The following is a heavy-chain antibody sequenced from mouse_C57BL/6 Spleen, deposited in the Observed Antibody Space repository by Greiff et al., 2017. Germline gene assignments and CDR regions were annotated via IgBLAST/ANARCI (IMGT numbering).Heavy chain of an antibody. Sequence: EVKLMESGGGLVQPGGSLSLSCAASGFTFTDYYMSWVRQPPGKALEWLGFIRNKANGYTTEYSASLKGRFTISRDNSQSILYLQMNALRADDSATYYCARSPSYYGSSYGYFDVWGTGTTVTVSS. CDR2: IRNKANGYTT. V-gene: IGHV7-3*01. D-gene: IGHD1-1*01. J-gene: IGHJ1*03. CDR3: ARSPSYYGSSYGYFDV. CDR1: GFTFTDYY.